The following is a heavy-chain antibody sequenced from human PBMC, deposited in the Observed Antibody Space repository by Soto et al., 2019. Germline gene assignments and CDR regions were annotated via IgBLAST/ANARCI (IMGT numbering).Heavy chain of an antibody. CDR3: AKVGVLRFLEWLSANAPGAFDI. D-gene: IGHD3-3*01. V-gene: IGHV3-30*18. CDR1: GFTFSSYG. J-gene: IGHJ3*02. Sequence: PGGSLRLSCAASGFTFSSYGMHWVRQAPGKGLEWVAVISYDGSNKYYADSVKGRFTISRDNAKNTLYLQMNSLRAEDTALYYCAKVGVLRFLEWLSANAPGAFDIWGQGTMVTVSS. CDR2: ISYDGSNK.